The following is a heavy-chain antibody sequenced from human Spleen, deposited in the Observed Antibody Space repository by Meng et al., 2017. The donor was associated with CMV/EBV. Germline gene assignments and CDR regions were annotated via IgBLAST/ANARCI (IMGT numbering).Heavy chain of an antibody. D-gene: IGHD2/OR15-2a*01. Sequence: GESLKISCAASGFTFSSYSMNWVRQAPGKGLEWVSSISSSSSYIYYADSVKGRFTISRDNAKNSLYLQMNSLRPEDTAVYYCAKDAAFLAGHCDYWGQGALVTVSS. CDR2: ISSSSSYI. V-gene: IGHV3-21*01. CDR3: AKDAAFLAGHCDY. J-gene: IGHJ4*02. CDR1: GFTFSSYS.